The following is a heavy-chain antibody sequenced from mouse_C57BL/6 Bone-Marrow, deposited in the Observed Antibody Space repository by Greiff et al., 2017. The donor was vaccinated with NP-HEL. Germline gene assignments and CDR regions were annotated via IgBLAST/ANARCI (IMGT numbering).Heavy chain of an antibody. Sequence: QVQLKQPGAELVKPGASVKLSCKASGYTFTSYWMHWVKQRPGQGLEWIGMIHPNSGSTNYNEKFKSKATLTVDKSSSTAYMQLSSLTSEDSAVYYCARSDYYYGSSDWYFDVWGTGTTVTVSS. CDR1: GYTFTSYW. CDR3: ARSDYYYGSSDWYFDV. D-gene: IGHD1-1*01. J-gene: IGHJ1*03. CDR2: IHPNSGST. V-gene: IGHV1-64*01.